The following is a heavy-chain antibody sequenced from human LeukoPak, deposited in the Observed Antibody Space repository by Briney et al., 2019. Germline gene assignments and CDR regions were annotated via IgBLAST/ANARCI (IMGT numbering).Heavy chain of an antibody. CDR2: IYYSGST. V-gene: IGHV4-59*01. CDR1: GGSISSYY. J-gene: IGHJ4*02. CDR3: ARASSRRGSPFDY. Sequence: SETLSLTCTVSGGSISSYYWSWIRQPPGKGLERIGYIYYSGSTNYNPSLKSRVTISVDTSKNQFSLKLSSVTAADTAVYYCARASSRRGSPFDYWGQGTLVTVSS. D-gene: IGHD2-15*01.